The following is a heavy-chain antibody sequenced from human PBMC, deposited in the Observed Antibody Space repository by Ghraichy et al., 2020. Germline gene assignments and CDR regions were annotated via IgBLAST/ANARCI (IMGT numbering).Heavy chain of an antibody. V-gene: IGHV4-34*01. CDR3: ARGAVRYCSSTSCYTVNGYYYYMDV. CDR1: GGSFSGYY. CDR2: INHSGST. Sequence: ESLNISCAVYGGSFSGYYWSWIRQPPGKGLEWIGEINHSGSTNYNPSLKSRVTISVDTSKNQFSLKLSSVTAADTAVYYCARGAVRYCSSTSCYTVNGYYYYMDVWGKGTTVTVSS. J-gene: IGHJ6*03. D-gene: IGHD2-2*02.